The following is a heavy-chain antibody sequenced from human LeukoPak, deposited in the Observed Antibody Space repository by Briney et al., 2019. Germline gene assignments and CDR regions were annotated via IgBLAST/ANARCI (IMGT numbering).Heavy chain of an antibody. CDR1: GGSISSYY. CDR2: IYYSGST. CDR3: ARTPAGYYGSGSYLTFGI. Sequence: SETLSLTCTVSGGSISSYYWSWIRQPPGKGLGWIGYIYYSGSTNYNPSLKSRVTISVDTSKNQFSLKPSSVTAADTAVYYCARTPAGYYGSGSYLTFGIWGQGTMVTVSS. D-gene: IGHD3-10*01. V-gene: IGHV4-59*01. J-gene: IGHJ3*02.